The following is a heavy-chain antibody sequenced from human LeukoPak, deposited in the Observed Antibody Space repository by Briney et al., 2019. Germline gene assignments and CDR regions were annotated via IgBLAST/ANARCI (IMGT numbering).Heavy chain of an antibody. D-gene: IGHD2-8*01. J-gene: IGHJ4*02. V-gene: IGHV6-1*01. CDR1: GDSVSSNSAT. CDR2: TYYRSKWSN. Sequence: SQTLSLTCAISGDSVSSNSATWNWIGQSPSRGLEWLGRTYYRSKWSNDYAVSVKSRLTINPDTSKNHFSLQLDFVTPEDTAVYFCARALGVVFDYWGQGTLVTVSS. CDR3: ARALGVVFDY.